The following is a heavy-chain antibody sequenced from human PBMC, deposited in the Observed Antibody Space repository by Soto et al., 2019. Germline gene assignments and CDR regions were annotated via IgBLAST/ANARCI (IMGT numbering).Heavy chain of an antibody. J-gene: IGHJ6*03. CDR3: ARHNDILTGYVYYYYMDV. V-gene: IGHV4-59*08. D-gene: IGHD3-9*01. Sequence: SETLSLTCTVSGGSISSYYWSWIRQPPGKGLEWIGYIYYSGSTNYNPSLKSRVTISVDTSKNQFSLKLSSVTAADTAVYYCARHNDILTGYVYYYYMDVWGKGTTVTVSS. CDR1: GGSISSYY. CDR2: IYYSGST.